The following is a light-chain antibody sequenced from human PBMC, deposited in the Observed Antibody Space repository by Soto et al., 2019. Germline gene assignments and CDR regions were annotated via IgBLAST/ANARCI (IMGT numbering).Light chain of an antibody. CDR1: SSDVGGYKF. CDR2: EVR. CDR3: SSYSSTKTRV. J-gene: IGLJ1*01. Sequence: QSVLTQPASVSGSPGQSITISCTGTSSDVGGYKFVSWYQQHPGKAPKLMIYEVRNRPSGVSNRFSGSKSGNTASLTISGLQAEDEADYYCSSYSSTKTRVFGTGTKVTVL. V-gene: IGLV2-14*01.